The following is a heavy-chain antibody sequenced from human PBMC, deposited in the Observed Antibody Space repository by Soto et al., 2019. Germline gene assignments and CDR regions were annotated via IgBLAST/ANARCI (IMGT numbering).Heavy chain of an antibody. D-gene: IGHD2-2*03. Sequence: GASVKVSCKASVGTFSSYAISWVRQAPGQGLEWMGRIIPILGIANYAQKFQGRVTITADKSTSTAYMELSSLRSEDTAVYYCASHIGYPGDYWGQGTLVTVSS. CDR2: IIPILGIA. CDR3: ASHIGYPGDY. J-gene: IGHJ4*02. V-gene: IGHV1-69*04. CDR1: VGTFSSYA.